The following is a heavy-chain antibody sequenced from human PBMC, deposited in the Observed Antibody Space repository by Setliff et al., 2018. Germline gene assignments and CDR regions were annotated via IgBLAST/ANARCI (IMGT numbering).Heavy chain of an antibody. CDR1: GGSISNYY. D-gene: IGHD1-26*01. J-gene: IGHJ3*02. Sequence: SETLSLTCTVSGGSISNYYWSWIRQPAGKGLEWIGRIYTSGSTNYNPSLESRVTMSVDTSKNQFSLKLSSVTAADTAVYYCARKGISALSGAFDMWGQGTMVTVS. V-gene: IGHV4-4*07. CDR3: ARKGISALSGAFDM. CDR2: IYTSGST.